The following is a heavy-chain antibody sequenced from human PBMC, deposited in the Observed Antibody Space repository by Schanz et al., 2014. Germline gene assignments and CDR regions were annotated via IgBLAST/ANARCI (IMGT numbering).Heavy chain of an antibody. CDR2: ISGSSRTI. J-gene: IGHJ4*02. CDR3: AVGGSGSHYRLDY. Sequence: EVQLVESGGGLIQPGGSLRLSCAASGFGFSSYSMNWVRQAPGKGVEWVSYISGSSRTIYYADSMKGRFTVSKDNAENALYLQMSSVKAEDTDLYFCAVGGSGSHYRLDYWGQGTLVTVSS. D-gene: IGHD1-26*01. CDR1: GFGFSSYS. V-gene: IGHV3-48*01.